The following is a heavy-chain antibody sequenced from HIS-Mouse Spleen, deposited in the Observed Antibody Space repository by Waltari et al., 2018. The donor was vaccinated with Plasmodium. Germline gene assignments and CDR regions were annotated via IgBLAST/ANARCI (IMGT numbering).Heavy chain of an antibody. CDR2: IKQDGSEK. J-gene: IGHJ2*01. CDR1: GFTFSSYW. Sequence: EVQLVESGGGLVQPGGSLRLSCAASGFTFSSYWMSGGRQAPGKGLEWVAKIKQDGSEKYYVDSVKGRFTISRDNAKNSLYLQMNSLRAEDTAVYYCASSWYWYFDLWGRGTLVTVSS. D-gene: IGHD6-13*01. V-gene: IGHV3-7*01. CDR3: ASSWYWYFDL.